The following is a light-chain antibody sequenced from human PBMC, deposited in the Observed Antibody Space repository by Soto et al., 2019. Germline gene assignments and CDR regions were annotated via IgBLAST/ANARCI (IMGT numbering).Light chain of an antibody. V-gene: IGKV3-11*01. Sequence: ESVLTQSPATLSLSPGERATLSCRASPSVSNSLAWYQHTPGQAPRLLIYDAFNRATGVPTRFSGSGSGTDFTLTISSREPEDFAVYYCQQRNRWPPVTFGCGTRVEIK. J-gene: IGKJ4*01. CDR2: DAF. CDR3: QQRNRWPPVT. CDR1: PSVSNS.